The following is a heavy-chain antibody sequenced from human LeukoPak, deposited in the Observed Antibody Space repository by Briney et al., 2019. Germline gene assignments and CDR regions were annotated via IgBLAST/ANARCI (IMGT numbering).Heavy chain of an antibody. CDR1: GYTFTGYY. D-gene: IGHD3-10*01. CDR3: ARVTIVRGVTPFDY. Sequence: GASVKVSCKASGYTFTGYYMHWVRQAPGQGLEWMGWINPNSGGTNYAQKFQGRVTMTRDTSISTAYMELSRLRSDDTAVYYCARVTIVRGVTPFDYWGQGTLVTVSS. V-gene: IGHV1-2*02. CDR2: INPNSGGT. J-gene: IGHJ4*02.